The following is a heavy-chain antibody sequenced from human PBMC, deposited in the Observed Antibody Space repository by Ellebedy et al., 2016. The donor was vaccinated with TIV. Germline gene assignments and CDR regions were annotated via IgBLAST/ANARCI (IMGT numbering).Heavy chain of an antibody. CDR1: GFSFSDHW. J-gene: IGHJ5*02. CDR3: AKDVA. V-gene: IGHV3-7*01. CDR2: IKEDGTKI. Sequence: PGGSLRLSCVASGFSFSDHWMSRVRQAPGKGPEWVANIKEDGTKIFYADSVRGRFTISRDNAKSSLFLQMNSLTVEDSAVYYCAKDVAWGQGTLVTVSS.